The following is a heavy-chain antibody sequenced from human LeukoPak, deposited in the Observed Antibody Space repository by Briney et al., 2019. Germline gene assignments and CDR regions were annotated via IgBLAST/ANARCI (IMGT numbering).Heavy chain of an antibody. CDR2: IYYSGST. J-gene: IGHJ4*02. CDR3: ARRGEDTLSRFDY. CDR1: GGSISSYY. D-gene: IGHD3-10*01. Sequence: PSETLSLTCTVSGGSISSYYWSWIRQPPGKGLEWIGYIYYSGSTNYNPSLKSRVTISVDTSKNQFSLKLSSVTAADTAVYYCARRGEDTLSRFDYWGQGTLVTVSS. V-gene: IGHV4-59*12.